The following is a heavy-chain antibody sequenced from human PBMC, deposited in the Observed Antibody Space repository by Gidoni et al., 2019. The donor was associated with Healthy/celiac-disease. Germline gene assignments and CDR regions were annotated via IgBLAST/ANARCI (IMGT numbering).Heavy chain of an antibody. J-gene: IGHJ4*02. CDR3: ARTVVFEY. CDR1: GFTFSNYA. Sequence: EVQMLESGGGLVQPGGSLRLPCAASGFTFSNYAMSWVRQAPGEGPEWVSSISGSGGSSYYADSVKGRFTISRDNSKNMVYLQMNSLRAEDTAVYHCARTVVFEYWGQGTLVTVSS. V-gene: IGHV3-23*01. D-gene: IGHD3-22*01. CDR2: ISGSGGSS.